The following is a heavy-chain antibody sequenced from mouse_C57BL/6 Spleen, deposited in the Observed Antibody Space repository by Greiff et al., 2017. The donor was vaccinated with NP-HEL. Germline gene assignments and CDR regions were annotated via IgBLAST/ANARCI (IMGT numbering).Heavy chain of an antibody. CDR2: IYPGSGST. CDR3: ARRGAYYAMDY. Sequence: VQLQQPGAELVKPGASVKMSCKASGYTFTSYWITWVKQRPGQGLEWIGDIYPGSGSTNYNEKFKSKATLTVDTSSSTDYMQLSSLTSADSAVYYCARRGAYYAMDYWGQGTSVTVSS. CDR1: GYTFTSYW. V-gene: IGHV1-55*01. J-gene: IGHJ4*01.